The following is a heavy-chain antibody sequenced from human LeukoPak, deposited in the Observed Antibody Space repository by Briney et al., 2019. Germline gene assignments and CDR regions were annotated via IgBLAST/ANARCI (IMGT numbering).Heavy chain of an antibody. D-gene: IGHD3-22*01. Sequence: SQTLSLTCTVSGGSISSGSYYWSWIRQPAGKGLEWIGRIYTSGSTNYNPSLKSRVTMSVDTSKNQFSLKLSSVTAADTAVYYCARDTPLDRYYYDSSGYSSASQFDYWGQGTLVTVSS. CDR2: IYTSGST. J-gene: IGHJ4*02. CDR3: ARDTPLDRYYYDSSGYSSASQFDY. CDR1: GGSISSGSYY. V-gene: IGHV4-61*02.